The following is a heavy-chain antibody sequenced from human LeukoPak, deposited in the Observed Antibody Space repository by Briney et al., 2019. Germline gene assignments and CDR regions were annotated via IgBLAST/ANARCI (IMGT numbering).Heavy chain of an antibody. CDR2: FDPEDGET. J-gene: IGHJ6*02. D-gene: IGHD3-10*01. Sequence: ASVKVSRKVSGYTLTELSMHWVRQAPGKGLEWMGGFDPEDGETIYAQKFQGRVTMTEDTSTDTAYMELSSLRSEDTAVYYCATLPVTLWFGGYYYYGMDVWGQGTTVTVSS. V-gene: IGHV1-24*01. CDR1: GYTLTELS. CDR3: ATLPVTLWFGGYYYYGMDV.